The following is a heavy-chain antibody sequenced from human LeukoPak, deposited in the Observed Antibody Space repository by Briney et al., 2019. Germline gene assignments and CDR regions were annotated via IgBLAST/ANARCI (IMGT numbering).Heavy chain of an antibody. J-gene: IGHJ4*02. V-gene: IGHV3-7*03. CDR2: IKPSGSEK. D-gene: IGHD3-3*01. Sequence: GGSLRLSCEGSGFTFSNYWMTWVRQAPEKGLEWVANIKPSGSEKHYADSVEGRFTISRDSSRNTVYLQMNNLRAEDTAIYYCAKARDGFGVDTIDYWGQGTLVTVSS. CDR3: AKARDGFGVDTIDY. CDR1: GFTFSNYW.